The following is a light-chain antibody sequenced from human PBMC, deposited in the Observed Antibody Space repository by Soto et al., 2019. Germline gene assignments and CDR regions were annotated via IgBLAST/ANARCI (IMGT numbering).Light chain of an antibody. V-gene: IGKV1-13*02. J-gene: IGKJ4*01. CDR1: QGISSA. Sequence: AIQLTQSPSSLSASVGDRVTITCRASQGISSALAWYQQKPGQAPKLLIYDASSLESGVPSRFSGSGSGTDFTLTISSLQPEDFATYYCQQFNSYPHTFGGGTKVEIK. CDR3: QQFNSYPHT. CDR2: DAS.